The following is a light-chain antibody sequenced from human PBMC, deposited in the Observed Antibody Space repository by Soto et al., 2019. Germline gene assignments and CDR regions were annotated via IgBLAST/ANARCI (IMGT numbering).Light chain of an antibody. CDR2: DAS. CDR1: QNIGNF. J-gene: IGKJ4*01. Sequence: DTQMTQSPSSLSASVGDRVTITCQASQNIGNFLSWYQKRPGKAPKLLIYDASNLETGVPSRFSGSGSGTDFTITISGLQSEDVATYYCQQYENFPPLTFGGGTKVEIK. V-gene: IGKV1-33*01. CDR3: QQYENFPPLT.